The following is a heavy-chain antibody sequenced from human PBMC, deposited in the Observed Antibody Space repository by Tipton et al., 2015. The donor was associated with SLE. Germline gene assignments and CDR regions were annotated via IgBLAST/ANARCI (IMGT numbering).Heavy chain of an antibody. CDR1: GGSISGSNYY. CDR2: LYHTGST. V-gene: IGHV4-39*07. Sequence: TLSLTCTVSGGSISGSNYYWAWLRQPPEKGLEWVGNLYHTGSTHYTPSLRNRVTISIDTSKNQFFLNLTTLTDADTAIYYCTRDVEFSTVSRVGLVPWGQGLHVSVSS. CDR3: TRDVEFSTVSRVGLVP. D-gene: IGHD3/OR15-3a*01. J-gene: IGHJ4*02.